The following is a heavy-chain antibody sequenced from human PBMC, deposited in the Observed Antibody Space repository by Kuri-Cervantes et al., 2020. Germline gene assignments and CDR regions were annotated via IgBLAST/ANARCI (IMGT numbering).Heavy chain of an antibody. J-gene: IGHJ6*02. V-gene: IGHV3-15*01. D-gene: IGHD6-6*01. CDR3: TTVGVAAYYYYYYGMDV. CDR2: IKSKTDGGTT. CDR1: RFTFSNAW. Sequence: GGSLRLSCAASRFTFSNAWMTWVRQAPGKGLEWVGRIKSKTDGGTTDYAAPVKGRFIISRDDSKNTLYLQMNSLKTEDTAVYYCTTVGVAAYYYYYYGMDVWGQGTTVTVSS.